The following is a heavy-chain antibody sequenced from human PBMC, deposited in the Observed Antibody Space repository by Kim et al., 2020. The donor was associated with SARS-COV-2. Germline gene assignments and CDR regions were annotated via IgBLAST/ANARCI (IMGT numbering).Heavy chain of an antibody. Sequence: GGSLRLSCAASGFTFSSYSMNWVRQAPGKGLEWVSSISSSSSYIYYADSVKGRFTISRDNAKNSLYLQMNSLRAKDTAVYYCARVDWQYLWFGELGIIDYWGQGTLVTVSS. J-gene: IGHJ4*02. D-gene: IGHD3-10*01. V-gene: IGHV3-21*01. CDR2: ISSSSSYI. CDR1: GFTFSSYS. CDR3: ARVDWQYLWFGELGIIDY.